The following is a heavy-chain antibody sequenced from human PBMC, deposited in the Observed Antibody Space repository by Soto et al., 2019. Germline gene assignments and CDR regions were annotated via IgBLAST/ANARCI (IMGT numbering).Heavy chain of an antibody. J-gene: IGHJ6*02. CDR1: GYTFSSYT. CDR3: ASPRGYSYRFDYCYYGIDV. CDR2: INAGNGNT. V-gene: IGHV1-3*01. D-gene: IGHD5-18*01. Sequence: ASGKVSCKASGYTFSSYTMHWDRQAHGQRLEWMRWINAGNGNTKYSQKFQGRVTITRDTSASTAYMELSSLRSEDTAVYYCASPRGYSYRFDYCYYGIDVWGQGTTVSVS.